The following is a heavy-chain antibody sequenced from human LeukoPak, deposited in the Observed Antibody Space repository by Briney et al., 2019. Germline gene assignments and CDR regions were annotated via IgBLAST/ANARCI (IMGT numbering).Heavy chain of an antibody. CDR1: GGSISSSHYY. J-gene: IGHJ4*02. V-gene: IGHV4-39*01. CDR2: INDVGNT. D-gene: IGHD1-1*01. CDR3: ASQRDQSTGRTFDY. Sequence: PSETLSLTCTVSGGSISSSHYYWGWIRQTPGKGLEWIASINDVGNTYYNPSLKSRVSISVDTSKNQCSLRLSSVTAADTAVYYCASQRDQSTGRTFDYWGQGILVTVSS.